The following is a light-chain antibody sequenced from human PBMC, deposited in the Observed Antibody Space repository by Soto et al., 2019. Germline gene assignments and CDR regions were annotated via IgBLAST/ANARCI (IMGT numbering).Light chain of an antibody. V-gene: IGKV3-15*01. J-gene: IGKJ1*01. CDR2: GAS. Sequence: IVMTQYPATLSVSPGERATLSCRASQSVSSYLAWYQQKPGQAPRLLIYGASTRATSIPARFSCSGSGTEFTLTISSLQSEDFAVYYCQQYNNWPLWTFGQGTKVDI. CDR3: QQYNNWPLWT. CDR1: QSVSSY.